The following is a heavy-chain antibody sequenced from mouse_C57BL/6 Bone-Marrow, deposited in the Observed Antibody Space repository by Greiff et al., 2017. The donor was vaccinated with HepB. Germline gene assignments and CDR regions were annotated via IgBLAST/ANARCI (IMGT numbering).Heavy chain of an antibody. CDR2: IYPGSGST. Sequence: QVQLQQPGAELVKPGASVKMSCKASGYTFTSYWITWVKQRPGQGLEWIGDIYPGSGSTNYNEKFKSKATLTVETSSSTAYMQLSSLTSEDSAVYYCARGDYYSNYFWYFDVWGTGTTVTVSS. V-gene: IGHV1-55*01. D-gene: IGHD2-5*01. CDR3: ARGDYYSNYFWYFDV. CDR1: GYTFTSYW. J-gene: IGHJ1*03.